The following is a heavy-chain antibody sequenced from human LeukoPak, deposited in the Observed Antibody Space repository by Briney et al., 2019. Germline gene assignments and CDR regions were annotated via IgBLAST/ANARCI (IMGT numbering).Heavy chain of an antibody. J-gene: IGHJ4*02. CDR1: GYTFTSYA. CDR3: ARVRSVYYDSNAYDY. Sequence: ASVKVSCKASGYTFTSYAMHWVRQAPGQRLEWMGWINAGNGNTKYSQKFQGRVTITRDTSASTAYMELSSLRSEDTAVYYCARVRSVYYDSNAYDYWGQGTRVTVSS. V-gene: IGHV1-3*01. D-gene: IGHD3-22*01. CDR2: INAGNGNT.